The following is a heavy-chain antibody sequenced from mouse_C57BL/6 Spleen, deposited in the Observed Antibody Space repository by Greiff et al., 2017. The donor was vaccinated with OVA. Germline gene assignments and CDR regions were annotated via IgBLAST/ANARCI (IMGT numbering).Heavy chain of an antibody. CDR2: IYPGDGDT. D-gene: IGHD1-1*01. CDR3: ARWYYYGSSPLDY. Sequence: VKLQESGPELVKPGASVKISCKASGYAFSSSWMNWVKQRPGKGLEWIGRIYPGDGDTNYNGKFKGKATLTADKSSSTAYMQLSSLTSEDSAVYFCARWYYYGSSPLDYWGQGTTLTVSS. CDR1: GYAFSSSW. V-gene: IGHV1-82*01. J-gene: IGHJ2*01.